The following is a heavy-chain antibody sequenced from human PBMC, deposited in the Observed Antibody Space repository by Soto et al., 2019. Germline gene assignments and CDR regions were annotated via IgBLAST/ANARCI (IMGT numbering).Heavy chain of an antibody. D-gene: IGHD6-13*01. CDR3: AHSFIAAAGTGFDP. V-gene: IGHV2-5*02. CDR1: GFSLSTSGVG. Sequence: QITLKESGPTLVKPTQTLTLTCTFSGFSLSTSGVGVGWIRQPPGKALEWLALIYWDDDKRYSPSLKSRLTTIKITXXNQVVLTMTNMDPVDTATYYGAHSFIAAAGTGFDPWGQGTLVTVSS. J-gene: IGHJ5*02. CDR2: IYWDDDK.